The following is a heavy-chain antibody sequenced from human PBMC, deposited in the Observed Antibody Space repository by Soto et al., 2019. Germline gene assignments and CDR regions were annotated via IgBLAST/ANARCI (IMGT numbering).Heavy chain of an antibody. J-gene: IGHJ4*02. CDR1: GFIFRNYG. V-gene: IGHV3-33*01. CDR2: LWFDGSKN. CDR3: ARDGDASTGYGEDY. D-gene: IGHD3-16*01. Sequence: GGSLRLSCAASGFIFRNYGMHWVRQAPGKGLEWVAFLWFDGSKNYYAESVRGRFSISRDNSQNTLYLQMNSLTAEDTAVYYCARDGDASTGYGEDYWGQGTLVTVSS.